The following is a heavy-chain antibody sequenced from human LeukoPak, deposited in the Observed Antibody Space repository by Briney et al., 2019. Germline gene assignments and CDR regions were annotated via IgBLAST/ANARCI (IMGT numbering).Heavy chain of an antibody. D-gene: IGHD3-22*01. V-gene: IGHV1-2*02. Sequence: ASVKVSRKASGYTFTGYYMHWVRQAPGQGLEWMGWINPNSGGTNYAQKFQGRVTMTRDTSISTAYMELSRLRSDDTAVYYCARGAPYDSSGYYFGLDYWGQGTLVTVSS. J-gene: IGHJ4*02. CDR2: INPNSGGT. CDR3: ARGAPYDSSGYYFGLDY. CDR1: GYTFTGYY.